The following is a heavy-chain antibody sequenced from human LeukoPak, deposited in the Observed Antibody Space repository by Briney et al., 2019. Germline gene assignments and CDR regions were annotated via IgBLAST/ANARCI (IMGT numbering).Heavy chain of an antibody. Sequence: ASVKVSCKASGYTFTGYYMHWVRQAPGQGLEWMGWINPNSGGTNYAQKFQGRVTMTRDTSISTAYMKLSRLRSDDTAVYYCARGAILEWLFVVNWFDPWGQGTLVTVSS. CDR3: ARGAILEWLFVVNWFDP. CDR1: GYTFTGYY. J-gene: IGHJ5*02. D-gene: IGHD3-3*01. CDR2: INPNSGGT. V-gene: IGHV1-2*02.